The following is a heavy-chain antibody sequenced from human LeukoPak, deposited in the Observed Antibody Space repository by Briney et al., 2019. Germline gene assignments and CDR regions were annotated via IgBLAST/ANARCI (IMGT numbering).Heavy chain of an antibody. CDR2: IYYSGST. D-gene: IGHD3-10*01. CDR1: GGSISSYY. CDR3: ARSYYYGSGSYGMDV. Sequence: SETLSLTCTVSGGSISSYYWSWIRQPPWKGLEWIGYIYYSGSTNYNPSLKSRVTISVDTSKNQFSLKLSSVTAADTAVYYCARSYYYGSGSYGMDVWGQGTTVTVSS. V-gene: IGHV4-59*08. J-gene: IGHJ6*02.